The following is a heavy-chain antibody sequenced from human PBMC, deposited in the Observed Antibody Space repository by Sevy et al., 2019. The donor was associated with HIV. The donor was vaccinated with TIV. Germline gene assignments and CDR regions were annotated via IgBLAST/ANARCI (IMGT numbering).Heavy chain of an antibody. V-gene: IGHV3-15*01. J-gene: IGHJ4*02. Sequence: GESLKISCAASGFTFSNAWMSWVRQAPGKGLEWVGRIKSKTDGGTTDYAAPVKGRFTISRDDSKNTLYLQMNSLKTEDTAVYYCTTGLVGAQGYWGQGTLVTVSS. CDR2: IKSKTDGGTT. CDR1: GFTFSNAW. D-gene: IGHD1-26*01. CDR3: TTGLVGAQGY.